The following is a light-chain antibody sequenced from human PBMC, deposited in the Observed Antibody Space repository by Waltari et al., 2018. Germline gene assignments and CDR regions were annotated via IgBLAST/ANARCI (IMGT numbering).Light chain of an antibody. CDR1: QNISSY. CDR2: AAS. J-gene: IGKJ4*01. Sequence: AIRMTQSPSSLSASTGDGVTITCRASQNISSYLAWYQQTSGKAPKLLIFAASTLQTGVPSRFSGSGSGTDLTLTISRLQSEDLGTYYCQQYYNYPFTFVGGTKVEL. CDR3: QQYYNYPFT. V-gene: IGKV1-8*01.